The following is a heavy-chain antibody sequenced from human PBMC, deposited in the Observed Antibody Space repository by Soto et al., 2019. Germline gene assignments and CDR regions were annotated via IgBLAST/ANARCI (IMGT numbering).Heavy chain of an antibody. CDR3: ARLPLGYCSGGSCHLDY. D-gene: IGHD2-15*01. V-gene: IGHV5-51*01. J-gene: IGHJ4*02. CDR2: IYPGDSDT. Sequence: PGESLKISCKGSGYSFTSYWIGWVRQMPGKGLEWMGIIYPGDSDTRYSPSFQGQVTISADKSISTAYLQWSSLKASDTAMYYCARLPLGYCSGGSCHLDYWGQGTLVTVSS. CDR1: GYSFTSYW.